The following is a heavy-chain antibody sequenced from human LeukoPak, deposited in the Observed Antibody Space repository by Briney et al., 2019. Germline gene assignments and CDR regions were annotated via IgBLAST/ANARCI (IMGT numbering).Heavy chain of an antibody. D-gene: IGHD3-22*01. CDR3: AFSSGYYFDY. V-gene: IGHV1-69*05. CDR2: IIPIFGTA. CDR1: GGTFSSYA. J-gene: IGHJ4*02. Sequence: GSSVKVSCKASGGTFSSYAICWVRQAPGQGLEWKGGIIPIFGTANYAQKFQGRVTITTDESTSTAYMELSSLRSEDTAVYYCAFSSGYYFDYWGQGTLVTVSS.